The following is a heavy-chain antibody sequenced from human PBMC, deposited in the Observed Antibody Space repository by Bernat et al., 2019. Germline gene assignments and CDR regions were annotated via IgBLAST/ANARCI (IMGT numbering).Heavy chain of an antibody. J-gene: IGHJ3*02. D-gene: IGHD2-2*02. CDR1: GFTFSSYA. Sequence: QVPLVESGGGVVQPGRSLRLSCAASGFTFSSYAMHWVRQGPGKGLEWVAFISYDGSKKYYADSAKGRSTISRDNSKNTLYVQMNSLRAEDTAVYYCARDGIDCSSTSCYSERSGAFDIWGQGTVVTVSS. CDR3: ARDGIDCSSTSCYSERSGAFDI. CDR2: ISYDGSKK. V-gene: IGHV3-30*01.